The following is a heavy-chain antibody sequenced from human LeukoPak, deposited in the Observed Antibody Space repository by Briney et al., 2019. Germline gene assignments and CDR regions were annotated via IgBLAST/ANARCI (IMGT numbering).Heavy chain of an antibody. CDR1: GFTFGDYA. CDR3: TRDTVQVAGHD. Sequence: GRSLRLSCTASGFTFGDYAMSWVRQAPGKGLEWVGFIRSKAYGGTTEYAASVKGRFTISRDDSKSIAYLQMNSLKTEDTAVYYCTRDTVQVAGHDWGQGTLVTVSS. CDR2: IRSKAYGGTT. V-gene: IGHV3-49*04. J-gene: IGHJ4*02. D-gene: IGHD6-19*01.